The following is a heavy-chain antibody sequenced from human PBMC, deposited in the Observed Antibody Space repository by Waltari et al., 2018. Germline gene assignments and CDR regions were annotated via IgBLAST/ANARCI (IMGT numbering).Heavy chain of an antibody. CDR3: ARARLSIAAAGISFYYGMDV. V-gene: IGHV1-69*15. D-gene: IGHD6-13*01. CDR2: ISPIFGTA. CDR1: GGTFRRYA. Sequence: QVQLVQSGAEVKKPGSSVKVSCKASGGTFRRYAISWVRQAPGQGLEWMGRISPIFGTANYAQKFQGRVTITADESTSTAYMELSSLRSEDTAVYYCARARLSIAAAGISFYYGMDVWGQGTTVTVSS. J-gene: IGHJ6*02.